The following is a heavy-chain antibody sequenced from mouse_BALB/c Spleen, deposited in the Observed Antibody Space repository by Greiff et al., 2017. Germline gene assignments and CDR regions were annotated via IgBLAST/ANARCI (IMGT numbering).Heavy chain of an antibody. D-gene: IGHD1-1*01. J-gene: IGHJ2*01. V-gene: IGHV1-7*01. Sequence: QVQLKESGAELAKPGASVKMSCKASGYTFTSYWMHWVKQRPGQGLEWIGYINPSTGYTEYNQKFKDKATLTADKSSSTAYMQLSSLTSEDSAVYYCARSNYYGSFPPYFDYWGQGTTLTVSS. CDR1: GYTFTSYW. CDR2: INPSTGYT. CDR3: ARSNYYGSFPPYFDY.